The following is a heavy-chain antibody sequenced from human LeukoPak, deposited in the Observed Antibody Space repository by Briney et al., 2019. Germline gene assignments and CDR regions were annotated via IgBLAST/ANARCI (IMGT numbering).Heavy chain of an antibody. V-gene: IGHV4-34*01. Sequence: PSETLSLTCAVYGGSFSGYYWSWIRQPPGKGLEWIGEINHSGSTNYNPSLKSRVTISVDTSKNQFSLKLSSVTAADTAVYYCARGRGSGYYPLPLDYWGQGTLVTVSS. CDR3: ARGRGSGYYPLPLDY. J-gene: IGHJ4*02. CDR1: GGSFSGYY. CDR2: INHSGST. D-gene: IGHD3-22*01.